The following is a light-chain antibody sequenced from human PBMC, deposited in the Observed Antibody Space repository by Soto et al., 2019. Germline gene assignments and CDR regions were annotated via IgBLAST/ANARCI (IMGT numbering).Light chain of an antibody. CDR2: RAS. V-gene: IGKV1-5*03. J-gene: IGKJ2*01. Sequence: DVQMTQSPSTLSASVGDTVTITCRASQSIDTALAWYQQKPGKAPNLLIYRASNLESGVPSRFSGSGSGTEFTLAISSLQPDDFATYYCLQYGFFLTFGQGTKLEIK. CDR3: LQYGFFLT. CDR1: QSIDTA.